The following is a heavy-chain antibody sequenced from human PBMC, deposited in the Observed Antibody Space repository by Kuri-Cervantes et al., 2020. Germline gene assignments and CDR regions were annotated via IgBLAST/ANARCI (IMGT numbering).Heavy chain of an antibody. V-gene: IGHV4-39*07. CDR3: ARDWVPYGGNGFDP. Sequence: SETLSLTCTVSGGSISSSSYYWGWIRQPPGKGLEWIGSIYYSGSTYYNPSLKSRVTISVDTSKNQFSLKLSSVTAADTAVYYCARDWVPYGGNGFDPWGQGTLVTVSS. CDR2: IYYSGST. D-gene: IGHD4-23*01. CDR1: GGSISSSSYY. J-gene: IGHJ5*02.